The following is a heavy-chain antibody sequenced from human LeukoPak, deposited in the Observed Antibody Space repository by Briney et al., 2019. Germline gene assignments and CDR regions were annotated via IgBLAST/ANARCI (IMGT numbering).Heavy chain of an antibody. J-gene: IGHJ6*02. CDR1: GGSFSGYY. D-gene: IGHD3-3*01. CDR2: INHSGST. CDR3: ARGFYYDFLFSNLGPYYYYGMDV. V-gene: IGHV4-34*01. Sequence: SETLSLTCAVYGGSFSGYYWSWIRQPPGKGLEWIGEINHSGSTNYNPSLKSRVTISVDTSKNQFSLKLSSVTAADTAVYYYARGFYYDFLFSNLGPYYYYGMDVWGQGTTVTVSS.